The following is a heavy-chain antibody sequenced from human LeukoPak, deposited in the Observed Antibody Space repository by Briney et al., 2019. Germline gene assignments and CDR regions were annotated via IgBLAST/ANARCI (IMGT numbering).Heavy chain of an antibody. J-gene: IGHJ4*02. CDR1: GFTFSSYS. D-gene: IGHD1-26*01. CDR3: AREKVGATYGGDY. CDR2: ISSSSSYI. Sequence: GGSLRLSCAASGFTFSSYSMNWVRQAPGKGLEWVSSISSSSSYIYHADSVKGRFTISRDNAKNSLYLQMNSLRAEDTAVYYCAREKVGATYGGDYWGQGTLVTVSS. V-gene: IGHV3-21*01.